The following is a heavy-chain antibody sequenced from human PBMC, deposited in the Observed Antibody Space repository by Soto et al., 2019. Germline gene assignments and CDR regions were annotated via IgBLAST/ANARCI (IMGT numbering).Heavy chain of an antibody. D-gene: IGHD1-1*01. CDR1: GFTFSDYY. CDR3: ARSGDNYNRLDY. J-gene: IGHJ4*02. CDR2: SSNSGTFS. Sequence: PGGSLRLSCEGSGFTFSDYYISWIRQAPGKGLEWISYSSNSGTFSRYADSVKGRFSISRDNTKNLLYLQMNSLRDEDTAVYYCARSGDNYNRLDYWGQGTPVTVSS. V-gene: IGHV3-11*06.